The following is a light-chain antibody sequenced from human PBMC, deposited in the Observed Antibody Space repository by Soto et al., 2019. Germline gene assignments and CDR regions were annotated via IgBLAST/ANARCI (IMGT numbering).Light chain of an antibody. CDR1: QSVSSN. CDR3: QQYNNWPPT. Sequence: EIVMTQYPATQSVSPGERATLSCRASQSVSSNLAWYQQKPGQAPRLLIYGASTRATGIPARFSGSGSGTEFTLTISSLQSEDFAVYYCQQYNNWPPTFGQGTKVDIK. V-gene: IGKV3-15*01. J-gene: IGKJ1*01. CDR2: GAS.